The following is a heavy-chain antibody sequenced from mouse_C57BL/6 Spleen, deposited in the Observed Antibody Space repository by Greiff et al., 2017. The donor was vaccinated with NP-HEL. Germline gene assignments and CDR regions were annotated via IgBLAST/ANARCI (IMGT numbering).Heavy chain of an antibody. J-gene: IGHJ4*01. V-gene: IGHV7-3*01. D-gene: IGHD3-2*01. CDR1: GFTFTDYY. CDR3: ASYKTLDRYYAMDY. CDR2: IRNKANGYTT. Sequence: EVKLMESGGGLVQPGGSLSLSCAASGFTFTDYYMSWVRQPPGKALEWLGFIRNKANGYTTEYSASVKGRLTISRDNSQSILYLQMNALRAEGSSTYYCASYKTLDRYYAMDYWGQGSSVSVSS.